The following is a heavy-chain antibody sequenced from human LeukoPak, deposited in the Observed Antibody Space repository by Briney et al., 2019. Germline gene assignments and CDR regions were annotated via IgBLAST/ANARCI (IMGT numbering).Heavy chain of an antibody. D-gene: IGHD3-10*01. V-gene: IGHV3-33*06. Sequence: EGAPRLSSAPSRFTSSSYRVHRVRDAAGKGVERGAVIWYDGSNKYYADSVKGRFTISRDNSKNTLYLQMNSLRAEDTAVYYCANRPGGTPGEYYFDYWGQGTLVTVSS. CDR2: IWYDGSNK. CDR3: ANRPGGTPGEYYFDY. CDR1: RFTSSSYR. J-gene: IGHJ4*02.